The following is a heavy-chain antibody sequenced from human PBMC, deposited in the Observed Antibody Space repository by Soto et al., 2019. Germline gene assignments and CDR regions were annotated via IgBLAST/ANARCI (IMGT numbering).Heavy chain of an antibody. V-gene: IGHV3-53*01. J-gene: IGHJ5*02. CDR3: ARWWMYAPRFDP. CDR1: GLTVSSNY. D-gene: IGHD2-8*01. Sequence: PGGSLRLSCAASGLTVSSNYMSWVRQAPGKGLEWVSVIYSGGSTYYADSVKGRFTISRDNSKNTLYLQMNSLRAEDTAVYYCARWWMYAPRFDPWGQGTLVTVSS. CDR2: IYSGGST.